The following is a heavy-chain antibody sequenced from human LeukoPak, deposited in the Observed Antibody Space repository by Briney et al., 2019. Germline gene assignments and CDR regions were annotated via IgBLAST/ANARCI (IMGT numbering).Heavy chain of an antibody. V-gene: IGHV4-39*07. Sequence: SETLSLTCTVSGGSISSSSYYWSWIRQPPGKGLEWIGEINHSGSTNYNPSLKSRVTISVDTSKNQFSLKLSSVTAADTAVYYCAREERYSRDAFDIWGQGTMVTVSS. CDR2: INHSGST. D-gene: IGHD5-18*01. J-gene: IGHJ3*02. CDR3: AREERYSRDAFDI. CDR1: GGSISSSSYY.